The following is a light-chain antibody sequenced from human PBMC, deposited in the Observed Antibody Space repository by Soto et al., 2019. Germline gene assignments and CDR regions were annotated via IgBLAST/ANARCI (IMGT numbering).Light chain of an antibody. CDR3: QQRSKWPVT. Sequence: EIVLTQSPATLSLSPGERATLSCRASQSVNSYLAWYQQKPGQAPSLLIYDATSRATGIPARFSVSGSGTDFTLTISSLETEDFAVYYGQQRSKWPVTFGGGTKVEIK. CDR1: QSVNSY. J-gene: IGKJ4*01. CDR2: DAT. V-gene: IGKV3-11*01.